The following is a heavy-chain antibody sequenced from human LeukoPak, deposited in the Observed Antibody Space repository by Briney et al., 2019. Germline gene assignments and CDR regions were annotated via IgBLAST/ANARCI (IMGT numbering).Heavy chain of an antibody. CDR3: AKDTCAVTTCYFDY. J-gene: IGHJ4*02. CDR1: GFTFDDYA. Sequence: PGGSLRLSCAFCGFTFDDYAMHWVRHARGKGLECVSRISWDGGSTYYADSVTGRFTISRDNSKNSLYLQMNSLRAEDTTLYYCAKDTCAVTTCYFDYWGQGTLVTVSS. D-gene: IGHD4-17*01. V-gene: IGHV3-43D*03. CDR2: ISWDGGST.